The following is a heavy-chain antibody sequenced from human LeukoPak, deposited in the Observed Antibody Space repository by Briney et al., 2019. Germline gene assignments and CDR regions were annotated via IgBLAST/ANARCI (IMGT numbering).Heavy chain of an antibody. Sequence: PGGSLRLSCAASGFTFSNYGMNWVRQAPGKGLEWVSGITGNGGTTYYADSVKGRFTISRDNSKNTVYLQMNSLRAEDTAMYYCARRSPLSGDAFDIWGQGTMVTVSS. CDR1: GFTFSNYG. V-gene: IGHV3-23*01. CDR2: ITGNGGTT. CDR3: ARRSPLSGDAFDI. J-gene: IGHJ3*02. D-gene: IGHD3-10*01.